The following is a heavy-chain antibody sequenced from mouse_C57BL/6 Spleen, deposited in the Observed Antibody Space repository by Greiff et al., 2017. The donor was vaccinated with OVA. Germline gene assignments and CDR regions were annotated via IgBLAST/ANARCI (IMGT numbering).Heavy chain of an antibody. CDR2: IYPSDSET. D-gene: IGHD2-3*01. Sequence: VKLQQPGAELVRPGSSVKLSCKASGYTFTSYWMDWVKQRPGQGLEWIGNIYPSDSETHYNQKFKDKATLTVDKSSSTAYMQLSSLTSEDSAVYYCARDGDGLYYFDYWGQGTTLTVSS. CDR3: ARDGDGLYYFDY. V-gene: IGHV1-61*01. J-gene: IGHJ2*01. CDR1: GYTFTSYW.